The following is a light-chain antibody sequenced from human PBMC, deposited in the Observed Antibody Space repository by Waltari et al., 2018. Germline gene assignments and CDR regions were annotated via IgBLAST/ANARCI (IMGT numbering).Light chain of an antibody. CDR3: HSRDSSGGRV. V-gene: IGLV3-19*01. J-gene: IGLJ3*02. CDR2: GKN. Sequence: SSELTQDPAVSVALGQTVRITCQGDSLRVYYASWYQQKPGQAPVLVIYGKNNRPSGIPDRFSGSRSGNTASLTITAAQAEDESDYSCHSRDSSGGRVFGGGTKVTVL. CDR1: SLRVYY.